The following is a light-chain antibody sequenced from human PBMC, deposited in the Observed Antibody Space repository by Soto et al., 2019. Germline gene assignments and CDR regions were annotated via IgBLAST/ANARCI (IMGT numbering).Light chain of an antibody. J-gene: IGKJ1*01. Sequence: DIQMTQSPSSVSASVGDRVTISCRASHDVSSWLAWSQQKPGKAPNLLIYGAPTLQSGVPSRFSGSGSGTDSNFSISSLQPEDFATYYCEQANGDPWTFSQGTKVEIK. CDR3: EQANGDPWT. CDR2: GAP. V-gene: IGKV1-12*02. CDR1: HDVSSW.